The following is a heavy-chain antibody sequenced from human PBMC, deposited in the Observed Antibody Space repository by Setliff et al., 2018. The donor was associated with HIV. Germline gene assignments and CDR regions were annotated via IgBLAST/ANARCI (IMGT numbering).Heavy chain of an antibody. CDR3: ARDTSATIRPLFDF. J-gene: IGHJ4*02. Sequence: GASVKVSCKASGGTFTGYYIHWLRQARGQGLEWMGWINPNSGYSKYAQKFQGRLTMTRDTSISTAYMELSRLTSDDTAVYYCARDTSATIRPLFDFWGQGTLVTVSS. CDR2: INPNSGYS. CDR1: GGTFTGYY. V-gene: IGHV1-2*02. D-gene: IGHD5-12*01.